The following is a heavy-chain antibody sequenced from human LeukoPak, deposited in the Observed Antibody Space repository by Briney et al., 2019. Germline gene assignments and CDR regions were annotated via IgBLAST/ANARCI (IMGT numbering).Heavy chain of an antibody. Sequence: GESLKISCKGSGYFFTSYWIGWVRQMPGKGLEWMGIIYPGDSDTRYSPSFQGQVTISADKSISTAYLQWSSLKASDTAMYYCARRLRSRAAWDAFDIWGQGTMVTVSS. D-gene: IGHD1-26*01. V-gene: IGHV5-51*01. CDR1: GYFFTSYW. J-gene: IGHJ3*02. CDR2: IYPGDSDT. CDR3: ARRLRSRAAWDAFDI.